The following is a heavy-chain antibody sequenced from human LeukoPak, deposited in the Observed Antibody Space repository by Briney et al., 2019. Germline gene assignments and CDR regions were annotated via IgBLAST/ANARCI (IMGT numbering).Heavy chain of an antibody. CDR2: ISGDGRNI. Sequence: GGSLRLSCAASGFTFSILDMSWVRQAPGKGLVWVSRISGDGRNINYADSVRGRFTISRDNAKNILYLQMNTLRVEDTAVYYCTRDLMDYDVSTGLHHYYMDVWGQGTTVTVSS. V-gene: IGHV3-74*01. D-gene: IGHD3-9*01. J-gene: IGHJ6*02. CDR3: TRDLMDYDVSTGLHHYYMDV. CDR1: GFTFSILD.